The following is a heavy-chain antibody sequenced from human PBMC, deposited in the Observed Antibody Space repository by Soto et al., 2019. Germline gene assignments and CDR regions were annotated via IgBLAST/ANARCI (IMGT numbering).Heavy chain of an antibody. V-gene: IGHV1-69*13. CDR1: GGTFSSYA. D-gene: IGHD3-3*01. J-gene: IGHJ6*02. CDR2: IIPIFGTA. Sequence: SVKVSCKASGGTFSSYAISWVRQAPGQGLEWMGGIIPIFGTANYAQKFQGRVTITADESTSTAYMELSSLRSEDTAVYYCARDQGITIFGVVNYYGMGVWGQGTTVTVS. CDR3: ARDQGITIFGVVNYYGMGV.